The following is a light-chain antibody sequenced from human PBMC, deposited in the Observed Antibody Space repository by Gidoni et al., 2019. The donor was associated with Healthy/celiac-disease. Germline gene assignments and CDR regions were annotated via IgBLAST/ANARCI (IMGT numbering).Light chain of an antibody. CDR3: QQYNNWART. CDR2: GAT. J-gene: IGKJ1*01. V-gene: IGKV3-15*01. CDR1: QSVSSN. Sequence: ILLTQSPATLPLSPGERATLSCRASQSVSSNLAWYQQQPSQAPRLLIYGATTKATVIPARFSSGGSGTEFTLTSSSLQSEDFAVYYCQQYNNWARTFGQGTKVEIK.